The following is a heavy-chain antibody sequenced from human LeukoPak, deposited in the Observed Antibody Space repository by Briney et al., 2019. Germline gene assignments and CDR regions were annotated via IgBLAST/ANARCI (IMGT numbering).Heavy chain of an antibody. CDR2: IKQDGSEK. V-gene: IGHV3-7*01. CDR1: GFTFSSYA. J-gene: IGHJ6*02. Sequence: GGSLRLSCAASGFTFSSYAMHWVRQAPGKGLEWVANIKQDGSEKYYVDSVKGRFTISRDNAKNSLYLQMNSLRAEDTAVYYCARDKSPYGMDVWGQGTTVTVSS. CDR3: ARDKSPYGMDV.